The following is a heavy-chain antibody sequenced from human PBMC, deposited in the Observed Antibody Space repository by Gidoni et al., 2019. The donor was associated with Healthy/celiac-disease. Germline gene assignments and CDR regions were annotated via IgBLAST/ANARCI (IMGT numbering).Heavy chain of an antibody. D-gene: IGHD5-18*01. J-gene: IGHJ4*02. CDR2: INHSGST. Sequence: QVQLQQWGAGLLKPSETLSLTCAVYGESFSGYYWSWIRQPPGKGLEWIGEINHSGSTNYNPSLKSRVTISVDTSKNQFSLKLSSVTAADTAVYYCARGEYSYGPTVDYWGQGTLVTVSS. CDR3: ARGEYSYGPTVDY. CDR1: GESFSGYY. V-gene: IGHV4-34*01.